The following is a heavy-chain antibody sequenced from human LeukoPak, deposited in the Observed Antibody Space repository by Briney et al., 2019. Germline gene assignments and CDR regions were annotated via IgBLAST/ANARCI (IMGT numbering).Heavy chain of an antibody. CDR3: ARGGITMVRGVIIRDSYYYYMDV. CDR1: GGTFSSYA. D-gene: IGHD3-10*01. J-gene: IGHJ6*03. CDR2: IIPIFGTA. V-gene: IGHV1-69*13. Sequence: SVKVSCKASGGTFSSYAIGWVRQAPGQGLEWMGGIIPIFGTANYAQKFQGRVTITADESTSTAYLELSSLRSEDTAVYYCARGGITMVRGVIIRDSYYYYMDVWGKGTTVTVSS.